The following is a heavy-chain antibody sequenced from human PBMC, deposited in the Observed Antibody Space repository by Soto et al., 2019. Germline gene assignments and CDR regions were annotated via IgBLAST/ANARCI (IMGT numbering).Heavy chain of an antibody. D-gene: IGHD5-18*01. CDR1: GGSISSYY. V-gene: IGHV4-39*01. CDR2: IYYSGST. Sequence: SETLSLTCTVSGGSISSYYWGWIRQPPGKGLEWIGSIYYSGSTYYNLSLKSRVTISVDTSKNSLYLQMNGLRDEDTAVYFCAGYFNFDYWGQGTLVTVSS. J-gene: IGHJ4*02. CDR3: AGYFNFDY.